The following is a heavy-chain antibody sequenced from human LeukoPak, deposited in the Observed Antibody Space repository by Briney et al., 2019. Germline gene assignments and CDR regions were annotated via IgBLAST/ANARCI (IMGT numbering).Heavy chain of an antibody. V-gene: IGHV3-21*01. Sequence: GGSLRLSCAASGFRFTDYTMNWVRQAPGKGLEWVSSVSFSSTYIYYADSVKDRFTVSIDNAKNSLYLQMNSLGDGDTAVYYCARQRLGYYLDSWGQGTLVTVSS. J-gene: IGHJ4*02. CDR3: ARQRLGYYLDS. CDR2: VSFSSTYI. CDR1: GFRFTDYT. D-gene: IGHD5-24*01.